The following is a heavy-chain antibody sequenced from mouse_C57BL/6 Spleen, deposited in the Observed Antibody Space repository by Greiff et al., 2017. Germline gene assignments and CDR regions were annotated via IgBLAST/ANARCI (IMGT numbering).Heavy chain of an antibody. CDR3: AKKVYDYDAMDY. Sequence: QVQLQQSGPGLVQPSQSLSITCTVSGFSLTSYGVHWVRQSPGKGLEWLGVIWRGGSTDYNAAFMSRLSITKDDSKSQVFFKMNRLQADDTAIYYCAKKVYDYDAMDYWGQGTSVTVSS. CDR1: GFSLTSYG. V-gene: IGHV2-5*01. D-gene: IGHD2-10*02. CDR2: IWRGGST. J-gene: IGHJ4*01.